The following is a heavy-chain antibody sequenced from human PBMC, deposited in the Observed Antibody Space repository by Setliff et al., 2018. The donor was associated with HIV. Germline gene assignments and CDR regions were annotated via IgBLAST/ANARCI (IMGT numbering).Heavy chain of an antibody. CDR3: ARDRSNWNYGKNYMDV. CDR2: FNHGRST. Sequence: SETLSLTCTVSGGPFSSSSYYWGWIRQPPGKGLEWIGEFNHGRSTNNNPSLKSRVTISGDTTKNQFSLKLSSVTAADTAVYYCARDRSNWNYGKNYMDVWGKGTTVTVSS. J-gene: IGHJ6*03. D-gene: IGHD1-7*01. V-gene: IGHV4-39*07. CDR1: GGPFSSSSYY.